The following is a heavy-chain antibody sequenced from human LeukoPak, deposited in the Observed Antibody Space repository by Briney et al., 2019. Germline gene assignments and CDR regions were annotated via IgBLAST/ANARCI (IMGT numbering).Heavy chain of an antibody. CDR2: VYYSGNT. J-gene: IGHJ4*02. CDR3: ARPADSSGWRFDH. CDR1: GDSIGNYY. V-gene: IGHV4-59*01. Sequence: KPSETLSLTCTVSGDSIGNYYWSWIRQPPGKGLEWIGYVYYSGNTNYNPSLKNRVTISVDTSKNQFSLKLTSVTAADTAVYYCARPADSSGWRFDHWGQGILVTVSS. D-gene: IGHD6-19*01.